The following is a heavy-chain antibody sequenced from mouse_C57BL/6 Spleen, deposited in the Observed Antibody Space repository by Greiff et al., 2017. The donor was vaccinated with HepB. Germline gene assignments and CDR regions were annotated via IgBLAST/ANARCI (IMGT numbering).Heavy chain of an antibody. J-gene: IGHJ4*01. CDR3: ARDRAYYSKGAMDY. V-gene: IGHV5-16*01. D-gene: IGHD2-5*01. Sequence: EVKLVESEGGLVQPGSSMKLSCTASGFTFSDYYMAWVRQVPEKGLEWVANINYDGSSTYYLDSLKSRFIISRDNAKNILYLQMSSLKSEDTATYYCARDRAYYSKGAMDYWGQGTSVTVSS. CDR1: GFTFSDYY. CDR2: INYDGSST.